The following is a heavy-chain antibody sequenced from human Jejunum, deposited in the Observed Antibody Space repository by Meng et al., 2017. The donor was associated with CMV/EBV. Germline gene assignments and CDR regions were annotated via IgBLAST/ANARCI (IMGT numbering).Heavy chain of an antibody. CDR1: GASISSGCCY. CDR3: ANRQYSYTSLY. D-gene: IGHD5-18*01. J-gene: IGHJ4*02. V-gene: IGHV4-30-4*01. Sequence: QVQLQESGPGLVKPSQTLSLTCAVSGASISSGCCYWSWVRQSPGKGLEWIGYIYHSGSTYYSPSLKNRVTMSVDTSKNQFSMNMNSLTAADTAVYYCANRQYSYTSLYWGQGTLVTVSS. CDR2: IYHSGST.